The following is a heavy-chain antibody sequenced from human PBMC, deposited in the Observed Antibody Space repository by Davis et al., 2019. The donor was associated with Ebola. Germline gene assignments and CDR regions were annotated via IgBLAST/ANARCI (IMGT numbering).Heavy chain of an antibody. V-gene: IGHV1-18*01. Sequence: ASVKVSCKASGYTFTSYGISWVRQAPGQGLEWMGWISAYNGNTNYAQKLQGRVTMTTDTSTSTAYMELRSLRSDDTAVYYCARGGYNWNSLPFHFDYWGQGTLVTVSS. J-gene: IGHJ4*02. CDR3: ARGGYNWNSLPFHFDY. CDR1: GYTFTSYG. D-gene: IGHD1-20*01. CDR2: ISAYNGNT.